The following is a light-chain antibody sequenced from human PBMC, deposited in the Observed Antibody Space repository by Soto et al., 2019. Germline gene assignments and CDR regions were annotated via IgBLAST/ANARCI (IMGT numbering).Light chain of an antibody. CDR3: QQYNSWRWT. CDR1: QSVSSK. CDR2: GAS. J-gene: IGKJ1*01. Sequence: EIVMTHYPATLSVSPGEGATLSCRASQSVSSKLAWYQQKPGQAPRLLIYGASTRATGIPARFSGSGSGTEFTLIISSLQSEDSAVYYCQQYNSWRWTFGQGTKVDIK. V-gene: IGKV3-15*01.